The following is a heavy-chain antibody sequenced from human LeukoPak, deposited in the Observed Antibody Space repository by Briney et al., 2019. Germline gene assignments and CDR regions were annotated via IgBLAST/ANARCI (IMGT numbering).Heavy chain of an antibody. CDR3: ARGGGNMGGYYMDV. J-gene: IGHJ6*03. CDR2: INHSGST. Sequence: SETLSLTCAVYVGSFSDHYWSRIRRPPGKGLEWIGEINHSGSTNYNPSLQSRVTISVDTSKNQFSLKLSSMTAADTAVYYCARGGGNMGGYYMDVWGKGTTVTISS. CDR1: VGSFSDHY. D-gene: IGHD1-26*01. V-gene: IGHV4-34*01.